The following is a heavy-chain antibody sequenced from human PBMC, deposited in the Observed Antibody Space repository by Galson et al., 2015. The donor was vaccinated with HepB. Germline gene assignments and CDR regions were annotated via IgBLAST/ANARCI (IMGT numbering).Heavy chain of an antibody. CDR2: ISYDGSNK. D-gene: IGHD6-19*01. V-gene: IGHV3-30*18. CDR3: AKDPYLYSALAGTMAGFDY. J-gene: IGHJ4*02. CDR1: GFTFSNYG. Sequence: SLRLSCAASGFTFSNYGMHWVRQAPGKGLEWVAVISYDGSNKYYADSVKGRFTISRDNSKNTLYLQMNSLRAEVTALYYCAKDPYLYSALAGTMAGFDYWGQGTLVTVSS.